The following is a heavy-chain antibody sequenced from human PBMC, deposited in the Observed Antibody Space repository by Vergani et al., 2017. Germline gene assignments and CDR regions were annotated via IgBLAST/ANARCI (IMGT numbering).Heavy chain of an antibody. V-gene: IGHV3-7*01. Sequence: EVHLEESGGGLVQPGGSLRLSCAASGFTFGDYYMAWIRLAPGKGLDWVASIKRDGTETFYVDSLKGRFNISRDNAKTTLYLQMNSLRDEDRGVYYCSRISGGSAPYLHYWVQGTLVTVAS. CDR3: SRISGGSAPYLHY. CDR1: GFTFGDYY. J-gene: IGHJ1*01. CDR2: IKRDGTET. D-gene: IGHD2-15*01.